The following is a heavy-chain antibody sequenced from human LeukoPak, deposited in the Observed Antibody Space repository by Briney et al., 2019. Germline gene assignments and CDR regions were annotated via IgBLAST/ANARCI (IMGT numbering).Heavy chain of an antibody. V-gene: IGHV4-39*07. CDR2: IYYSGST. J-gene: IGHJ6*03. CDR3: ARALGDYHLYYYYCYMDV. Sequence: SETLSLTCTVSGGSISSSSYYWGWIRQPPGKGLEWIGSIYYSGSTYYNPSLKSRVTISVDTSKNQFSLKLSSVTAADTAVYYCARALGDYHLYYYYCYMDVWGKGTTVTVSS. D-gene: IGHD4-17*01. CDR1: GGSISSSSYY.